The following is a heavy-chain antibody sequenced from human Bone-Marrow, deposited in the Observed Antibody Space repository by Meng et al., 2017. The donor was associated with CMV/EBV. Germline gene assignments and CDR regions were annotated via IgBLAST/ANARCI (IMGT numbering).Heavy chain of an antibody. CDR1: GGSFSGYY. V-gene: IGHV4-34*01. Sequence: AGSLRLSCAVSGGSFSGYYWSWIRQSPGRGLEWIGEINHSGSTNYNPSLMSRVTISVAASKNEFSLNLSSVTAADTAVYFCARGPTFRNWNNFFDYWGQGTLVTVSS. CDR3: ARGPTFRNWNNFFDY. J-gene: IGHJ4*02. D-gene: IGHD1/OR15-1a*01. CDR2: INHSGST.